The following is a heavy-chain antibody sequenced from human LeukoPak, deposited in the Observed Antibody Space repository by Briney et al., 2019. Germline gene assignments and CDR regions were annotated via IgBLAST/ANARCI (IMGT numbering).Heavy chain of an antibody. V-gene: IGHV1-24*01. CDR2: FDPEDGET. Sequence: APVKVSCKVSGYTLTELSMHWVRQAPGKGLEWMGGFDPEDGETIYAQKFQGRVTMTEDTSTDTAYMELSSLRSEDTAVYYCATGLSKSHAFDIWGQGTMVTVSS. CDR1: GYTLTELS. D-gene: IGHD2/OR15-2a*01. CDR3: ATGLSKSHAFDI. J-gene: IGHJ3*02.